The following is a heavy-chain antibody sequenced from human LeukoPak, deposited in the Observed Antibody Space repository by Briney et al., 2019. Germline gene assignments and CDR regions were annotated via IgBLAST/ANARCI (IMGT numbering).Heavy chain of an antibody. CDR2: ISDSGGRT. CDR3: AKRGVVIRVILVGFHKEAYYFDS. J-gene: IGHJ4*02. V-gene: IGHV3-23*01. D-gene: IGHD3-22*01. CDR1: GITLSNYG. Sequence: PGGSLRLSCAVSGITLSNYGMSWVRQAPGKGLEWVAGISDSGGRTNCADSVKGRVTISRDNPKNTLYLQMNSLRAEDTAVYFCAKRGVVIRVILVGFHKEAYYFDSWSQGALVTVSS.